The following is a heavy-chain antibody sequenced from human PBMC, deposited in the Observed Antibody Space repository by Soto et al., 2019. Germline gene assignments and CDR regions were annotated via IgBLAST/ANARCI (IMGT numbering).Heavy chain of an antibody. D-gene: IGHD3-22*01. CDR3: AREKERGYYYDSSGYWFDP. CDR1: GGTFSSYA. J-gene: IGHJ5*02. Sequence: ASVKVSCKASGGTFSSYAISWVRQAPGQGLEWMGGIIPIFGTANYAQKFQGSVTITADESTSTAYMELSSLRSEDTAVYYCAREKERGYYYDSSGYWFDPWGKGTLVTVSS. V-gene: IGHV1-69*13. CDR2: IIPIFGTA.